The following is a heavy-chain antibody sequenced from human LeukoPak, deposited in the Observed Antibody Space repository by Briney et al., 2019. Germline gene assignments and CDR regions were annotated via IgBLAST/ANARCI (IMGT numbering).Heavy chain of an antibody. Sequence: SQTLSLTFTVSGDSISSGSYYWSWIRQPAGKGLEWIGRMSTSGSSDYNPSLKSRVTISVDTFKNQFSLKLSSVTAADTAVYYCARRRFGGGSYDYFDYWGQGTLVTVSS. V-gene: IGHV4-61*02. J-gene: IGHJ4*02. CDR3: ARRRFGGGSYDYFDY. CDR1: GDSISSGSYY. CDR2: MSTSGSS. D-gene: IGHD1-26*01.